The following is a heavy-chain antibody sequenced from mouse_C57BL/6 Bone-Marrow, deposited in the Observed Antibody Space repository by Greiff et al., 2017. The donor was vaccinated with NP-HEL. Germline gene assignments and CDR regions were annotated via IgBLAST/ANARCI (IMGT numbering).Heavy chain of an antibody. Sequence: QVQLQQPGAELVMPGASVKLSCKASGYTFTSYWMHWVKQRPGQGLEWIGEIDPSDSYTNYNQKFKGKSTLTVDKSSSTAYMQLSSLTSEDSAVYYCAREGMLLRSVRYGYFDVWGTGTTVTVSS. D-gene: IGHD1-1*01. V-gene: IGHV1-69*01. CDR2: IDPSDSYT. J-gene: IGHJ1*03. CDR3: AREGMLLRSVRYGYFDV. CDR1: GYTFTSYW.